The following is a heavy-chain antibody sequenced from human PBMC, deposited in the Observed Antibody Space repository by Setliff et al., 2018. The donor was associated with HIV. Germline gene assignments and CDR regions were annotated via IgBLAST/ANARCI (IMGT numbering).Heavy chain of an antibody. V-gene: IGHV1-2*06. CDR1: GYTFTGYY. CDR2: INPNSGGT. D-gene: IGHD3-9*01. Sequence: ASVKVSCKASGYTFTGYYLHWVRQAPGQGLEWMGRINPNSGGTHFPPKFQGRVTMTRDTSISTVYMELSSLRSDDTALYFCARGAEDLAINPPSFDYYFDYWGQGTPVTVSS. CDR3: ARGAEDLAINPPSFDYYFDY. J-gene: IGHJ4*02.